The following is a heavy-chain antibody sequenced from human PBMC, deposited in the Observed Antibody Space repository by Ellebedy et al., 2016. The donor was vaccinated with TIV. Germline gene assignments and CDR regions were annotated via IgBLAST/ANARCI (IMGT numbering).Heavy chain of an antibody. CDR1: GYTFTAFG. Sequence: ASVKVSXXAAGYTFTAFGISWVRQAPGQGLEWMGWISAYNRNTNYAQKLQGRVTMTTDTSTSTANMELRSLRSDDTAVYYCARLPCGSTSGGGQAFDIWGQGTMVTVSS. CDR3: ARLPCGSTSGGGQAFDI. CDR2: ISAYNRNT. D-gene: IGHD2-2*01. V-gene: IGHV1-18*01. J-gene: IGHJ3*02.